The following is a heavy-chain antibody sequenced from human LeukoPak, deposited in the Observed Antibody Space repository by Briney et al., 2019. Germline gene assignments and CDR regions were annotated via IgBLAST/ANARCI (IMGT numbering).Heavy chain of an antibody. J-gene: IGHJ4*02. CDR2: VHTSGTT. D-gene: IGHD5-18*01. V-gene: IGHV4-4*07. CDR1: GVSISSYH. Sequence: SETLSLTCTVSGVSISSYHWSWIRQPAGKGLEWIGRVHTSGTTNYNPSLKSRVTTSVDTSKNQLSLILTSVTAADTAVYYCARDGLYSYGYSYFDYWEQGTLVTVSS. CDR3: ARDGLYSYGYSYFDY.